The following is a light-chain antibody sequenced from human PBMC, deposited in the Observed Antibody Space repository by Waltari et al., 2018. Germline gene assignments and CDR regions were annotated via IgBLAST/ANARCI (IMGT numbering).Light chain of an antibody. CDR2: AAS. V-gene: IGKV1-39*01. CDR3: QQSYSQTRT. CDR1: QSISSK. Sequence: DIQMTQSPSSLSASVEDSVTITCRASQSISSKLSWYTQKPGRAPKLLLYAASSLESGVPSRFSGSGSGRDFTLIISSLQPEDFATYSCQQSYSQTRTFGQGTKVEI. J-gene: IGKJ1*01.